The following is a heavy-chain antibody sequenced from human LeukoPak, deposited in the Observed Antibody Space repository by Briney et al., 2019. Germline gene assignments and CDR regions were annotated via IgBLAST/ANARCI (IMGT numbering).Heavy chain of an antibody. CDR2: ISYDGSNK. V-gene: IGHV3-30*18. CDR3: AKDRYYYGSGSYFGYYYGTDV. Sequence: GRSLRLSCAASGFTFSSYGMHWVRQAPGKGLEWVAVISYDGSNKYYTDSVKGRFTISRDNSKNTLYLQMNSLRAEDTAVYYCAKDRYYYGSGSYFGYYYGTDVWGQGTTVTVSS. J-gene: IGHJ6*02. CDR1: GFTFSSYG. D-gene: IGHD3-10*01.